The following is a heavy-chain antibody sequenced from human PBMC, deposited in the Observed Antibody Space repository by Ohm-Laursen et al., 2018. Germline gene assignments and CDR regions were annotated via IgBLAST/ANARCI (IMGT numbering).Heavy chain of an antibody. D-gene: IGHD1-1*01. J-gene: IGHJ6*02. Sequence: RSLRLSCAASGFTVSGNYMSWVRQAPGKGLEWVGFIRRKAYGGTTEYAASVKGRFTISRDDSKSIAYLQMNSLKTEDTAVYYCTRDRDWIVYGMDVWGQGTTVTVSS. CDR3: TRDRDWIVYGMDV. V-gene: IGHV3-49*04. CDR2: IRRKAYGGTT. CDR1: GFTVSGNY.